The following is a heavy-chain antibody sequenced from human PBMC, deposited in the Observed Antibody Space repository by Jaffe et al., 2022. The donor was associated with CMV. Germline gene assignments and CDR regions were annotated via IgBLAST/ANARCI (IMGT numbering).Heavy chain of an antibody. V-gene: IGHV4-59*08. J-gene: IGHJ2*01. CDR2: IYYSGST. D-gene: IGHD3-22*01. CDR3: ARGPYYYDSSGYHYWYFDL. CDR1: GGSISSYY. Sequence: QVQLQESGPGLVKPSETLSLTCTVSGGSISSYYWSWIRQPPGKGLEWIGYIYYSGSTNYNPSLKSRVTISVDTSKNQFSLKLSSVTAADTAVYYCARGPYYYDSSGYHYWYFDLWGRGTLVTVSS.